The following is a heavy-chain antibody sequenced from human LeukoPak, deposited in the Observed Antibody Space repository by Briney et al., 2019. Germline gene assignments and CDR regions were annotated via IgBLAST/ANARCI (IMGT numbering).Heavy chain of an antibody. CDR3: ARDRYYDSSGYYGLWIQH. CDR1: GYTFTSYY. V-gene: IGHV1-46*01. CDR2: INPRGGST. D-gene: IGHD3-22*01. Sequence: GASVKVCCKASGYTFTSYYMHWVRQAPGQGLEWMGIINPRGGSTSYAQKFQGRVTMTRDMSTSTVYMELSSLRSEDTAVYYCARDRYYDSSGYYGLWIQHWGQGTLVTVSS. J-gene: IGHJ1*01.